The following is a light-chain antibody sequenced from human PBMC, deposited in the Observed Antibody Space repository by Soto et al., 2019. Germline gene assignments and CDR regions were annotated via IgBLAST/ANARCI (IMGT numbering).Light chain of an antibody. CDR2: KAS. V-gene: IGKV1-5*03. CDR1: QDISVW. J-gene: IGKJ1*01. Sequence: DIQMTQSPSTLSASVGDRVTITCRASQDISVWVAWYQHRSGKAPKLLIYKASRLESGVSSRFSGSGSGTEFTLTISSLQPDVFATYYCQLYNSYSWTFGQGTKVDIK. CDR3: QLYNSYSWT.